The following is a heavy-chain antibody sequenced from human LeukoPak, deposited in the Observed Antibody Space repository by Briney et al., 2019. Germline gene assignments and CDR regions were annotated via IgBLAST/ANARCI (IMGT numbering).Heavy chain of an antibody. V-gene: IGHV3-48*04. Sequence: GGSLRLSCAASGFTFSSYSMNWVRQAPGKGLEWVSYISSSSSTIYYADSVKGRFISSRDNTKNSLYLQMNSLRAEDTAVYYCARVNRGVLYYYHYMDVWGKGTTVTISS. CDR1: GFTFSSYS. J-gene: IGHJ6*03. CDR2: ISSSSSTI. D-gene: IGHD2-8*01. CDR3: ARVNRGVLYYYHYMDV.